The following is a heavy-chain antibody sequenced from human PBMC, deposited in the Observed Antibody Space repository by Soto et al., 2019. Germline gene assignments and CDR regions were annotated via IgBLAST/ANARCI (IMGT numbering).Heavy chain of an antibody. Sequence: PSETLSLTCTVSGGSISSSSYYWGWIRQPPGKGLEWIGSIYYSGSTYYNPSLKSRVTISVDTSKNQFSLKLSSVTAADTAVYYCARQTTSEVAGHFDYWGQGTLVTVSS. CDR1: GGSISSSSYY. D-gene: IGHD6-19*01. CDR3: ARQTTSEVAGHFDY. V-gene: IGHV4-39*01. J-gene: IGHJ4*02. CDR2: IYYSGST.